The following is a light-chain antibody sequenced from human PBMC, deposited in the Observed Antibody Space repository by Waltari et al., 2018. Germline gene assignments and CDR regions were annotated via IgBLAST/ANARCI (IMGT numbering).Light chain of an antibody. CDR1: SSDVGNYKR. V-gene: IGLV2-23*02. CDR2: AVS. Sequence: QSALTQPASVSGSPGQSITISCTGTSSDVGNYKRVPWYPQHPGKAPKLMIYAVSKPPSGVSDRFSGSKSGDMASLTISGLQPEDEAEYFCSSYAGSSKGVFGGGTKVTVL. J-gene: IGLJ2*01. CDR3: SSYAGSSKGV.